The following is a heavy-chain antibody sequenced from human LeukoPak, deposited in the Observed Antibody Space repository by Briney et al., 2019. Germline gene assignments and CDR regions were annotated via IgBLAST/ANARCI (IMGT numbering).Heavy chain of an antibody. CDR2: IYYSGST. D-gene: IGHD5-24*01. V-gene: IGHV4-31*03. CDR3: ARDQERDGYYSGPFDI. Sequence: SETLSLTCTVSGGSIGSGGYYWSWIRQHPGKGLEWIGYIYYSGSTYYNPSLKSRVTISVDTSKNQFSLKLSSVTAADTAVYYCARDQERDGYYSGPFDIWGQGTMVTVSS. CDR1: GGSIGSGGYY. J-gene: IGHJ3*02.